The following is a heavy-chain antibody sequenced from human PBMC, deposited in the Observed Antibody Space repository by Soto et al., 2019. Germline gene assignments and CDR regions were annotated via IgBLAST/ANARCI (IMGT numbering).Heavy chain of an antibody. D-gene: IGHD5-18*01. CDR3: ARGGERSWIQLWS. CDR2: IYYSGSA. J-gene: IGHJ5*02. Sequence: SVTLSLTCTVSCGSISSYYWSRIRQPPGKGLEWIGYIYYSGSANYNPSLKSRVTISVDTSKNQFSLKLSSVTAADTAVYYCARGGERSWIQLWSWGQGTLVTVSS. CDR1: CGSISSYY. V-gene: IGHV4-59*08.